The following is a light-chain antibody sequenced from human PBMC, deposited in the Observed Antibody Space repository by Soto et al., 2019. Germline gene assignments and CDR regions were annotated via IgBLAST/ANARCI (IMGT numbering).Light chain of an antibody. V-gene: IGKV3D-20*01. Sequence: EIVLTQSPATLSLSPGERATLSCGASQTVSSNYLPWYQQKPGLAPRLLIYDASNRATGIPDRFSGGGSGTDFTLTISRLEPEDFGMYYCQHYDSPPYTFGQGTKLEIK. J-gene: IGKJ2*01. CDR2: DAS. CDR1: QTVSSNY. CDR3: QHYDSPPYT.